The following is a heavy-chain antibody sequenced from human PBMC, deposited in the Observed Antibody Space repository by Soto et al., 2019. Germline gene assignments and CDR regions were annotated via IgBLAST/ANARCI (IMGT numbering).Heavy chain of an antibody. D-gene: IGHD1-1*01. CDR3: AKDKGVFNWATSYFDY. CDR1: GFTFSNYA. J-gene: IGHJ4*02. CDR2: TSYDGSDE. V-gene: IGHV3-30*18. Sequence: GWSLRLSCAASGFTFSNYAMQWVRQAPFPVLEWVALTSYDGSDEYYTDCVKGRFTISRDNSKNKLFLQMNSPRPEDTAVYYCAKDKGVFNWATSYFDYWGQGALVGVSS.